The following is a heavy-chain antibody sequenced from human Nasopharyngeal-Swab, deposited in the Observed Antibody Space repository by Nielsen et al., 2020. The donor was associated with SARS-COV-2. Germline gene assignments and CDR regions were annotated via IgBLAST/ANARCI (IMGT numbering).Heavy chain of an antibody. V-gene: IGHV3-9*01. Sequence: SLKISCTASGFTFDDYAMHWVRQAPGKGLEWVSGISWNSGSIGYADSVKGRFTISRDNAKNSLYLQMNSLRAEDTALYYCASEDGFREFYGMDVWGQGTTVTVSS. CDR1: GFTFDDYA. J-gene: IGHJ6*02. CDR3: ASEDGFREFYGMDV. CDR2: ISWNSGSI. D-gene: IGHD3-10*01.